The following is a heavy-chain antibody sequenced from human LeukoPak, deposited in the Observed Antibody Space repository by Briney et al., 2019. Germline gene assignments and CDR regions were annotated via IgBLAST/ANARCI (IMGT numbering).Heavy chain of an antibody. CDR2: ISSSSSYI. CDR3: ARDRDDSSGYYP. D-gene: IGHD3-22*01. J-gene: IGHJ5*02. Sequence: GGSLRLSCTASGFTFSSYSMNWVRQAPGKGLEWVSSISSSSSYIYYADSVKGRFTISRDNAKNSLYLQMNSLRAEDTAVYYCARDRDDSSGYYPWGQGTLVTVSS. V-gene: IGHV3-21*01. CDR1: GFTFSSYS.